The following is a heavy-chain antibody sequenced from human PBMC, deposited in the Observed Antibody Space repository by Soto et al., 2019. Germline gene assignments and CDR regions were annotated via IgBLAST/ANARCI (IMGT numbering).Heavy chain of an antibody. J-gene: IGHJ4*02. Sequence: ASVKVSCKASGYTLTGYGISWVRQAPGQGLEWMGWISAYNGNTNYAQKLQGRVTMTTDTSTSTAYMELRSLRSDDTAVYYCARSLPYDYGDYDLDYWGQGTLVTVSS. V-gene: IGHV1-18*01. CDR2: ISAYNGNT. CDR3: ARSLPYDYGDYDLDY. D-gene: IGHD4-17*01. CDR1: GYTLTGYG.